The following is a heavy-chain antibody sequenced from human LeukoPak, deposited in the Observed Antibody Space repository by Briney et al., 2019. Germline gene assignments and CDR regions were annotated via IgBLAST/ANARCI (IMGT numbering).Heavy chain of an antibody. Sequence: GGSLRLSCAASGFTFSDYYMSWIRQAPGKGLEWVSYISSSGSTIYYADSVKGRFTISRDNAKNSLYLQMNSLRAEDTAVYYCARDLSWGYSYEPGYWGQGTLVTVSS. CDR2: ISSSGSTI. D-gene: IGHD5-18*01. CDR1: GFTFSDYY. J-gene: IGHJ4*02. V-gene: IGHV3-11*01. CDR3: ARDLSWGYSYEPGY.